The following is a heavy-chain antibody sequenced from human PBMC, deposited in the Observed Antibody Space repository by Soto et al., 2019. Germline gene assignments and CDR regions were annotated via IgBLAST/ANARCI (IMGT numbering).Heavy chain of an antibody. J-gene: IGHJ6*03. CDR1: GGSISSGGYY. CDR2: IYYSGST. CDR3: ARSSRELLWFGELDVNYYYMDV. D-gene: IGHD3-10*01. V-gene: IGHV4-31*03. Sequence: QVQLQESGPGLVKPSQTLSLTCTVSGGSISSGGYYWSWIRQHPGKGLEWIGYIYYSGSTYYNPSLKSGVTISVDTSKNQFSLKLSSVTAADTVVYYCARSSRELLWFGELDVNYYYMDVWGKGTTVTVSS.